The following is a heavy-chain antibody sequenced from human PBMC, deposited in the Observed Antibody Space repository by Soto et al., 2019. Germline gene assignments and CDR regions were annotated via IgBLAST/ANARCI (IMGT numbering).Heavy chain of an antibody. D-gene: IGHD6-13*01. J-gene: IGHJ5*02. CDR3: ARATAPRGARIAAAGANWFDP. V-gene: IGHV4-31*03. CDR2: IYYSGST. Sequence: NPSETLSLTCTVSGGSISSGGYYWSWIRQHPGKGLEWIGYIYYSGSTYYNPSLKSRVTISVDTSKNQFSLKLSYVTAADTAVYYCARATAPRGARIAAAGANWFDPWGQGTLVTLSS. CDR1: GGSISSGGYY.